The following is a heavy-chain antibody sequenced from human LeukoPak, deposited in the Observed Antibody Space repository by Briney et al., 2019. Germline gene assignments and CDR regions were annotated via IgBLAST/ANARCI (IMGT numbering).Heavy chain of an antibody. CDR3: AGSDTIGYTPREWDYWYFDL. J-gene: IGHJ2*01. V-gene: IGHV3-7*01. CDR1: GFSFRRYW. D-gene: IGHD3-16*02. CDR2: INQDESAK. Sequence: GGSLRLSCAASGFSFRRYWMSWVRQAPGKGLEWVASINQDESAKFYVDSVRGRFTISRDNAKNSLYLQMNSLRAEDTAVYYCAGSDTIGYTPREWDYWYFDLWGRGTLVTVSS.